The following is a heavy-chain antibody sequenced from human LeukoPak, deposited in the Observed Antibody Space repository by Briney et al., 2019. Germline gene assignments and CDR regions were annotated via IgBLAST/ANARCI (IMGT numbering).Heavy chain of an antibody. J-gene: IGHJ6*03. D-gene: IGHD4-17*01. CDR1: GYTFTSYD. Sequence: ASVKVSCKASGYTFTSYDINWVRQATGQGLEWMGWMNPNSGNTGYAQKFQGRVTMTRNTSISTAYMELSSLRSEDTAVYYCARDDYGDYNYYYYYMDVWGKGTTVTVSS. V-gene: IGHV1-8*01. CDR3: ARDDYGDYNYYYYYMDV. CDR2: MNPNSGNT.